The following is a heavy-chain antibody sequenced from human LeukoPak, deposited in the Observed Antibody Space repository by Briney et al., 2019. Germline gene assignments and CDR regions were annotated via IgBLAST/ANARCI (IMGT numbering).Heavy chain of an antibody. CDR1: GYTFTSYD. J-gene: IGHJ4*02. V-gene: IGHV1-2*02. CDR3: AAREYQLPDY. Sequence: ASVKVSCKASGYTFTSYDINWVRQATGQGLEWMGWINPNSGGTNYAQKFQGRVTMTRDTSISTAYMELSRLRSDDTAVYYCAAREYQLPDYWGQGTLVTVSS. D-gene: IGHD2-2*01. CDR2: INPNSGGT.